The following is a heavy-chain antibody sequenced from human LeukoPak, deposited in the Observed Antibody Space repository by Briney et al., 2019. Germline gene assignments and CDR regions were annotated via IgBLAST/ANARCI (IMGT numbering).Heavy chain of an antibody. V-gene: IGHV4-59*01. D-gene: IGHD3-10*01. J-gene: IGHJ4*02. CDR2: IYYSRST. Sequence: SETLSLTCTVSGGSISSYYWSWIRQPPGKGLEWIGDIYYSRSTNYNPSLKSRVTISADTSKNQFSLKLSPVTAADTAVYYCAREYYGSGSYVIDYWGQGTLVTVSS. CDR1: GGSISSYY. CDR3: AREYYGSGSYVIDY.